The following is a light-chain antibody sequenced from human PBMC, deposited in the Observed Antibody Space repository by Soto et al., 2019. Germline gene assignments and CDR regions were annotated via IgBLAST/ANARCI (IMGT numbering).Light chain of an antibody. CDR2: GAS. CDR1: QSVSSSY. J-gene: IGKJ2*01. Sequence: EIVLTQSPGTLSLSPGERATISCRASQSVSSSYLAWYQQKPGQAPWLLIYGASSRATGIPDRFSGSGSGTDFTLTISRLEPEDFLVYYCQQYGSSPPYTFGQGTKLEIK. CDR3: QQYGSSPPYT. V-gene: IGKV3-20*01.